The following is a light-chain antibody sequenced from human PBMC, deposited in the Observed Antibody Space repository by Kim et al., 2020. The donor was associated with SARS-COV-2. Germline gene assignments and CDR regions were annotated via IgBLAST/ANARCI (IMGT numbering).Light chain of an antibody. CDR1: SSNIGAGYD. CDR3: QSYDSSLSGWV. J-gene: IGLJ3*02. Sequence: QRFTISCTGSSSNIGAGYDVHGYQQLPGTAPKLLIYGNSNRPSGVPDRFSGSKSGTSASLAITGLQAEDEADYYCQSYDSSLSGWVFGGGTQLTVL. V-gene: IGLV1-40*01. CDR2: GNS.